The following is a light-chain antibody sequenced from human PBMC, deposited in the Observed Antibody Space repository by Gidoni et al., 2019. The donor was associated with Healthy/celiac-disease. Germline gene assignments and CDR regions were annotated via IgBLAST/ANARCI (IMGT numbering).Light chain of an antibody. J-gene: IGKJ4*01. CDR1: QSVSSSY. V-gene: IGKV3-20*01. CDR3: QQYGSSPLT. CDR2: GAS. Sequence: EIVLTQSPGTLSLSPGERATLSCWASQSVSSSYLAWYQQKPGQAPRLLSYGASSRATGIPDRFSGSGSGTDFTLTISRLEPEDFAGYYWQQYGSSPLTFGGGTKVEIK.